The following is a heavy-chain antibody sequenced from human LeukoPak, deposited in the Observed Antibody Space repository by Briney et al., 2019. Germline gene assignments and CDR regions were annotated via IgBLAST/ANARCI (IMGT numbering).Heavy chain of an antibody. CDR3: ARHVAMASGNGFPLPFDP. J-gene: IGHJ5*02. CDR1: GGSISSYY. CDR2: IYYSGST. Sequence: SETLSLTCTVSGGSISSYYWSWIRQPPGKGLEWIGYIYYSGSTNYNPSLKSRVTISVDTSKNQFSLKLSSVTAADTAVYYCARHVAMASGNGFPLPFDPLGQGTLVTVSS. D-gene: IGHD5-12*01. V-gene: IGHV4-59*08.